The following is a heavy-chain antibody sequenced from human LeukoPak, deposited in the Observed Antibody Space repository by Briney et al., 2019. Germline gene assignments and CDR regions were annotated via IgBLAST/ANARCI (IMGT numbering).Heavy chain of an antibody. J-gene: IGHJ4*02. CDR3: ARGRPVPAALIGVEYTYYFDY. Sequence: ASESLSLTCTVSGASISSDYWSWIRQPPGKGLEWIGCFHYSGTTNYNPSLKSRVTISLDTSKTQFSLKLNSVTAADTAVYYCARGRPVPAALIGVEYTYYFDYWGQGTLVTVSS. CDR2: FHYSGTT. D-gene: IGHD2-2*01. CDR1: GASISSDY. V-gene: IGHV4-59*01.